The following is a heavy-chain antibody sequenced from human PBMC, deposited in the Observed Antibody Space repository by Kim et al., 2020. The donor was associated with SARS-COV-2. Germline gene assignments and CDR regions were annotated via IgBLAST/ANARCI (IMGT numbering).Heavy chain of an antibody. V-gene: IGHV3-30*07. D-gene: IGHD3-10*01. CDR3: VRDLVGYYGSGSYMDY. Sequence: DAVKGRFTISRDNSKKTLYLQMNGLRAEDTAVYYCVRDLVGYYGSGSYMDYWGQGTLVTVSS. J-gene: IGHJ4*02.